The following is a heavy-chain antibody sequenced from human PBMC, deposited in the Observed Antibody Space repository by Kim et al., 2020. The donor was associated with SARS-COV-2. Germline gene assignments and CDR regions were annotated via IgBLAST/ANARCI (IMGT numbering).Heavy chain of an antibody. CDR3: ARDDSSGYYYFDY. D-gene: IGHD3-22*01. Sequence: YSVDSVKGRFTISRDNAKNSLYLQMNSLRAEDSAVYYCARDDSSGYYYFDYWGQGTLVTVSS. V-gene: IGHV3-7*01. J-gene: IGHJ4*02.